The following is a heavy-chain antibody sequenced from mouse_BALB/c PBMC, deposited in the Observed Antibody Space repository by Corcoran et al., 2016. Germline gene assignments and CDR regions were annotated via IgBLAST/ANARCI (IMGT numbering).Heavy chain of an antibody. CDR1: GYSFTGYY. V-gene: IGHV1S34*01. J-gene: IGHJ1*01. D-gene: IGHD3-3*01. CDR3: ARKGPPYWYFDV. Sequence: LVKTGASVKISCKASGYSFTGYYMHWVKQSHGKSLEWIGYISCYNGATSYNQKFKGKATFTVDTSSSTAYTQFNSLTSEDSAVYYCARKGPPYWYFDVWGAGTTVTVSS. CDR2: ISCYNGAT.